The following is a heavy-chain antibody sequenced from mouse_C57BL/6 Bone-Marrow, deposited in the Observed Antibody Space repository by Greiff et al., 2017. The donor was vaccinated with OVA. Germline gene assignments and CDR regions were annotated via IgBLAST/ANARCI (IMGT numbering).Heavy chain of an antibody. V-gene: IGHV2-2*01. CDR1: GFSLTSYG. CDR3: ASPYYDYDDWFAY. Sequence: QVQPKESGPGLVQPSQSLSITCTVSGFSLTSYGVHWVRQSPGKGLEWLGVIWSGGSTDYNAAFISRLSISKDNSKSQVFFKMNSLQADDTAIYYCASPYYDYDDWFAYWGQGTLVTVSA. CDR2: IWSGGST. J-gene: IGHJ3*01. D-gene: IGHD2-4*01.